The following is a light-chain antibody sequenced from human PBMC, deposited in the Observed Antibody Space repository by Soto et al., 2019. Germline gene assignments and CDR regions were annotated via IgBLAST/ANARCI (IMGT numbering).Light chain of an antibody. V-gene: IGLV2-23*02. J-gene: IGLJ1*01. CDR2: EVH. Sequence: QSVLAQPASGSGSPGPAITISFTGNSAVVGSFSLVSWYQQHPGKAPKVMIAEVHRRPSGVPDRFSGSSSVTTASLTISGRQDDDEADYYCCLYVGATTYVFGTGTKLTVL. CDR3: CLYVGATTYV. CDR1: SAVVGSFSL.